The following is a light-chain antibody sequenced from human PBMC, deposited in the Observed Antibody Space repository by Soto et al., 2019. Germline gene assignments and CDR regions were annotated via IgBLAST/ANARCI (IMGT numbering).Light chain of an antibody. Sequence: DIQMTQSPSTLSVSVGDRVTITCRASQSISSWLAWYQQKPGKAPKVLIYKASSLESGVPSRFSGSGSGTEFTLTSSSLQPDDFATYYCQQYHSLNTFGQGTKLEI. J-gene: IGKJ2*01. V-gene: IGKV1-5*03. CDR2: KAS. CDR3: QQYHSLNT. CDR1: QSISSW.